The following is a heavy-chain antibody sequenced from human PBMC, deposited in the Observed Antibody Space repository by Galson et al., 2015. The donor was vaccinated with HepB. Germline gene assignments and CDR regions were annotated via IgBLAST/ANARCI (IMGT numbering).Heavy chain of an antibody. J-gene: IGHJ4*02. D-gene: IGHD1-26*01. Sequence: SLRLSCAASGFTFSDSAIHWVRQPPGKGLEWVSGIYASGRTFYADSVKGRFTIDNSKNTLFLQMNSLRVEDTAVYYCVGSHYRSSSDYWGQGTLVTVSS. CDR2: IYASGRT. CDR3: VGSHYRSSSDY. CDR1: GFTFSDSA. V-gene: IGHV3-53*01.